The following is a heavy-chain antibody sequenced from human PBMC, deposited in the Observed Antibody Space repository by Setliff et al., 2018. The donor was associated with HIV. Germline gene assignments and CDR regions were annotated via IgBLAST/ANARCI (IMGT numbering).Heavy chain of an antibody. CDR2: INPNSGGT. CDR1: GYTFTDYY. CDR3: AVVNKVTDFEY. Sequence: ASVKVSCKASGYTFTDYYMHWVRQAPGQGLEWMGRINPNSGGTNYAQKFQGRVTMTRDTSISTAYMELSRLRSDDTAVYYCAVVNKVTDFEYWGQGTLVTVSS. J-gene: IGHJ4*02. V-gene: IGHV1-2*06. D-gene: IGHD2-21*01.